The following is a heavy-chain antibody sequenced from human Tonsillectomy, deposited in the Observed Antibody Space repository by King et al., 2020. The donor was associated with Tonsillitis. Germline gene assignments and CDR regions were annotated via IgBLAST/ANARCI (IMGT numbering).Heavy chain of an antibody. CDR3: ARGPSLFTSYAIYY. J-gene: IGHJ4*02. Sequence: VQLVESGAEVKKPGASVKVSCTASGYTFTSYDINWVRLATGQGLEWMGWMNPNSGNTGYAQKFQGRVTLTRDTSISTAYMELSSLTSEDTPVYYCARGPSLFTSYAIYYWGQGTLVTVSS. CDR2: MNPNSGNT. V-gene: IGHV1-8*01. D-gene: IGHD2/OR15-2a*01. CDR1: GYTFTSYD.